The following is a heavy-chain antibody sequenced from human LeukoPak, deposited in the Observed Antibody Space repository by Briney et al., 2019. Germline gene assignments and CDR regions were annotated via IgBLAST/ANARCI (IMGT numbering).Heavy chain of an antibody. CDR1: GYTFNSYY. D-gene: IGHD3-22*01. Sequence: ASVTVSCKASGYTFNSYYMHWVRQAPGQGLEWMGIINPSGGSTSYAQKFQGRVTMTRDTSTSTVYMELSSLRSEDTAVYYCARGSGYYDSSGDFDYWGQGTLVTVSS. CDR3: ARGSGYYDSSGDFDY. CDR2: INPSGGST. V-gene: IGHV1-46*02. J-gene: IGHJ4*02.